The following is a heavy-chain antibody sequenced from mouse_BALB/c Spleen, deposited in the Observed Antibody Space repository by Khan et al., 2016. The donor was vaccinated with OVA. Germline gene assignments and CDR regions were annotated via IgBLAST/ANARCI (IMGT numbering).Heavy chain of an antibody. D-gene: IGHD2-1*01. V-gene: IGHV3-2*02. J-gene: IGHJ4*01. Sequence: VQLKESGPGLVKPSQSLSLTCTVTGYSITSDYAWNWIRQFPGNKLEWMGYISSTGGTSYNPSLKSRISVTRDTSKNQFFLQLKSVTTEDTATYYCARSLYYGFGYALDCWGRGTSVTVSS. CDR3: ARSLYYGFGYALDC. CDR1: GYSITSDYA. CDR2: ISSTGGT.